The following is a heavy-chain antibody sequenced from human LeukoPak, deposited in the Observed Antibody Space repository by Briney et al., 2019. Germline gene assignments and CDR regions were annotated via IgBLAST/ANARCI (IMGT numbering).Heavy chain of an antibody. Sequence: GGSLRLSCVASGFTFSSYWMHWVRQDPRKGLVWVSRINGDGRNINYADSVRGRFTISRDNAKNTLYLQMNSLRAEDTAVYYCARVRGDYCFDYWGQGTLVTVSS. V-gene: IGHV3-74*01. J-gene: IGHJ4*02. CDR3: ARVRGDYCFDY. CDR1: GFTFSSYW. D-gene: IGHD3-10*01. CDR2: INGDGRNI.